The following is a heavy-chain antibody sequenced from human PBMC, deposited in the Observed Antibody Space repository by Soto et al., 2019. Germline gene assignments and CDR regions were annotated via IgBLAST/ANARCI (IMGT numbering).Heavy chain of an antibody. Sequence: QVQLVESGRGVVQPGRSLRLSCAASGFTFSSYAMHWVRQAPGKGLEWVAFISSDGSNKYYADSVKGRFTISRDNSKNTLYLQMNSLRAEDTAVYSCARDQVLKHFQHWGQGTLVSVSS. J-gene: IGHJ1*01. CDR3: ARDQVLKHFQH. V-gene: IGHV3-30-3*01. CDR2: ISSDGSNK. CDR1: GFTFSSYA.